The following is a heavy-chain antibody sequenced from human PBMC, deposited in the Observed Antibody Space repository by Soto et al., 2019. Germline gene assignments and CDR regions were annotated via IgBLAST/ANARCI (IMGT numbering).Heavy chain of an antibody. CDR3: ARDLGTYPGSYFDY. CDR2: IWYDGSKK. V-gene: IGHV3-33*01. CDR1: GFTFRSYG. Sequence: PGGSLRLSCAASGFTFRSYGMFWVRQAPGKGLEWVALIWYDGSKKYYADSVKGRFTISRDDSKNTLNLQMISLRAEDTAVYHCARDLGTYPGSYFDYWGQGTLVTVSS. J-gene: IGHJ4*02. D-gene: IGHD2-15*01.